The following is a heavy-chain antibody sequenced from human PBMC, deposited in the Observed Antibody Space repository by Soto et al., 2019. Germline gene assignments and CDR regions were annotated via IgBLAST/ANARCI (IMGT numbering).Heavy chain of an antibody. V-gene: IGHV3-74*01. CDR3: AWEVAATPLSPLFDP. Sequence: PGGSLRLSCAASGFTFSSYWMHWVRQAPGKGLVWVSRINSDGSSTSYADSVKGRFTISRDNAKNTLYLQMNSLRAEDTAVYYCAWEVAATPLSPLFDPWGQGTLVTVSS. CDR1: GFTFSSYW. CDR2: INSDGSST. J-gene: IGHJ5*02. D-gene: IGHD2-15*01.